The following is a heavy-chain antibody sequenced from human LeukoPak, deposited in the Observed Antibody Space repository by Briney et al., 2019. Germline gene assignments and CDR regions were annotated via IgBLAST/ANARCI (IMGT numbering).Heavy chain of an antibody. J-gene: IGHJ5*01. CDR1: GGSISSGNW. D-gene: IGHD6-13*01. CDR2: IYHSGGT. Sequence: PSETLSLTCAVSGGSISSGNWWNWVRQPPGKGPERIGEIYHSGGTYSNPSLQSRVTISVDKSKNHFSLKLTSVTAADTAVYYCARTSEDYSNSWIDSWGQGTLVVVSS. V-gene: IGHV4-4*02. CDR3: ARTSEDYSNSWIDS.